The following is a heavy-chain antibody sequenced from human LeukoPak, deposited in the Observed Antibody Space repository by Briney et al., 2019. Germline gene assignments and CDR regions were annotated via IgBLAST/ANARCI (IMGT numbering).Heavy chain of an antibody. CDR2: IDWDDDK. D-gene: IGHD3-22*01. Sequence: SGPTLVNPTQTLTLTCTFSGFSLSTSGMCVSWIRQPPGKALEWLALIDWDDDKYYSTSLKTRLTISKDTSKNQVVLTMTNMDPVDTATYYCARIRRYYDSSGYYYKLFDYWGQGTLVTVSS. CDR3: ARIRRYYDSSGYYYKLFDY. V-gene: IGHV2-70*01. CDR1: GFSLSTSGMC. J-gene: IGHJ4*02.